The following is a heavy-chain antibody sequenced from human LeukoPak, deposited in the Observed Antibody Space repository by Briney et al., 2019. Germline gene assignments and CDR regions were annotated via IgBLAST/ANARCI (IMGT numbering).Heavy chain of an antibody. Sequence: GGSLRLSCAASGFTFSDYYMSWIRQAPGKGLEWVSYISSSGSTIYYADAVKGRFTISRDNAKNSLYLQMDSLRAEDTAVYYCARDRDGRDGYNYWVDYWGQGTLVTVSS. J-gene: IGHJ4*02. V-gene: IGHV3-11*01. D-gene: IGHD5-24*01. CDR3: ARDRDGRDGYNYWVDY. CDR1: GFTFSDYY. CDR2: ISSSGSTI.